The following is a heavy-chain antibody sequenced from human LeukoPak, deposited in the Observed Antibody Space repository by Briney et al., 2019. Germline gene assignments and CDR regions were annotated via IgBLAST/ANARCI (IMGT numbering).Heavy chain of an antibody. V-gene: IGHV1-3*01. CDR3: ATRFSSNLDY. J-gene: IGHJ4*02. D-gene: IGHD2-2*01. Sequence: GAPVKVSCKASGYTFTTYAMHWVRQAPGQGLEWMGWINGGNGNTKYSQKFQGRVTITRDTSASTAYMELSSLRSEDTALYYCATRFSSNLDYWGQGTLVAVSS. CDR1: GYTFTTYA. CDR2: INGGNGNT.